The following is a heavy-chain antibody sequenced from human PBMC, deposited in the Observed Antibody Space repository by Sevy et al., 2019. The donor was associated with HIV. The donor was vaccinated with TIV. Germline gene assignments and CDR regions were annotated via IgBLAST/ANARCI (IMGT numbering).Heavy chain of an antibody. Sequence: GGSLRLSCAASGFTFSSYAMHWVRQAPGKGLEWVAVISYDGSNKYYADSVKGRFTISRDNSKNTLYLQMNSRRAEDTAVYYCAREASPYCSGGSCYFGYWGQGTLVTVSS. CDR1: GFTFSSYA. V-gene: IGHV3-30-3*01. CDR2: ISYDGSNK. J-gene: IGHJ4*02. D-gene: IGHD2-15*01. CDR3: AREASPYCSGGSCYFGY.